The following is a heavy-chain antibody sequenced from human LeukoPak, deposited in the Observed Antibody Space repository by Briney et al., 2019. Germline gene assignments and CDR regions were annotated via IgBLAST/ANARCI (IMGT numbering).Heavy chain of an antibody. CDR1: GLTVSSNY. V-gene: IGHV3-30*18. CDR2: ISYDGSNK. Sequence: GGSLRLSCAASGLTVSSNYMSWVRQAPGKGLEWVAVISYDGSNKYYADSVKGRFTISRDNSKNTLYLQMNSLRAEDTAVYYCAKDRSFSSNVDYWGQGTLVTVSS. CDR3: AKDRSFSSNVDY. D-gene: IGHD6-13*01. J-gene: IGHJ4*02.